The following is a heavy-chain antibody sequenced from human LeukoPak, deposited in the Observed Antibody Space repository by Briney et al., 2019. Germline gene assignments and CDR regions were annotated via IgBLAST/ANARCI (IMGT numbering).Heavy chain of an antibody. D-gene: IGHD3-3*01. CDR1: GYTFLNCG. Sequence: ASVKVSCKASGYTFLNCGLSWVRQAPGQGLEWMGWISADKGHTRSTQKLQGRLTMTTDTSTSTVYMELRSLRSDDTAVYHCARDRQEIDTSGGDFDYWGQGTLVTVSS. V-gene: IGHV1-18*01. CDR3: ARDRQEIDTSGGDFDY. CDR2: ISADKGHT. J-gene: IGHJ4*02.